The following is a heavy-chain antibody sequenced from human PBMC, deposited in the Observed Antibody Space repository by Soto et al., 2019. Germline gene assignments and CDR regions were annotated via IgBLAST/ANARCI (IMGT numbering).Heavy chain of an antibody. D-gene: IGHD3-3*01. V-gene: IGHV1-24*01. CDR3: ATSNFWSGYYRNYYYYGMDV. CDR1: GYTLTELS. Sequence: ASVKVSCKVSGYTLTELSMHWVRQAPGKGLEWMGGFDPEDGETIYAQKFQGRVTMTEDTSTDTAYMELSSLRSEDTAVYYCATSNFWSGYYRNYYYYGMDVWGQGTTVTVSS. CDR2: FDPEDGET. J-gene: IGHJ6*02.